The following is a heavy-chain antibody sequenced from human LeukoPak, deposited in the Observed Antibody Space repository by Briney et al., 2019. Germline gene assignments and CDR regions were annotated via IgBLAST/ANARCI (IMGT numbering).Heavy chain of an antibody. CDR3: ARGRGSSWCYFDS. V-gene: IGHV4-4*07. CDR1: GDSISSYC. CDR2: IYASGNT. J-gene: IGHJ4*02. D-gene: IGHD6-13*01. Sequence: SETLSLTCTVSGDSISSYCWSWARQPAGKGLEWIGRIYASGNTNYNPSLKGRVTMTVDTSKNQFSLNLSSVTAADTAVYYCARGRGSSWCYFDSWGQGTLVTVSS.